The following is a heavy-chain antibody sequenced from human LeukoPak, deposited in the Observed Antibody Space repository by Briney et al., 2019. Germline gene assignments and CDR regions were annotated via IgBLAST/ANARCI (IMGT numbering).Heavy chain of an antibody. CDR1: GGSINSYY. Sequence: SETLSLTCTVSGGSINSYYWSWIRQPPGKGLEWIGFIYYSGSTNYNPSLKSRLTISVDTSKNQFSLNLSSVTAADTAVYYCARHYCSGGSCYSFDNWGQGTLVTVSS. J-gene: IGHJ4*02. CDR3: ARHYCSGGSCYSFDN. V-gene: IGHV4-59*08. D-gene: IGHD2-15*01. CDR2: IYYSGST.